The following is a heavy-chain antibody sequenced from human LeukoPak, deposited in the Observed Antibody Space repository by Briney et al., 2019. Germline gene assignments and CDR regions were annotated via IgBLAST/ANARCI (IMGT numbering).Heavy chain of an antibody. CDR2: IRYDGSNK. CDR1: GFTFSSYG. Sequence: PGGSLRLSCAASGFTFSSYGMHWVRQAPGKGLEWVAFIRYDGSNKYYADSVKGRFTISRDNSKNTLYLQMNSLRAEDTAVYYCAKSSGSYYGYYYGMDVWGQGTTVTVSS. CDR3: AKSSGSYYGYYYGMDV. D-gene: IGHD1-26*01. J-gene: IGHJ6*02. V-gene: IGHV3-30*02.